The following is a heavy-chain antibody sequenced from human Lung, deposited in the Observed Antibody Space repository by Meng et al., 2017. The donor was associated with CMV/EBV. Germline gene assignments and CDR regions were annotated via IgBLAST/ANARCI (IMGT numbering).Heavy chain of an antibody. D-gene: IGHD3-22*01. J-gene: IGHJ4*02. V-gene: IGHV1-18*01. CDR1: GYTFTSYG. CDR3: ARVSGHLITMILYYFDS. Sequence: ASVKVSCKASGYTFTSYGISWVRQAPGQGLEWMGWISTYNDNTSYAQKLQDRVTMTTDTSTSTAYMELRSLRSDDTAVYYCARVSGHLITMILYYFDSWGQGTLVXVSS. CDR2: ISTYNDNT.